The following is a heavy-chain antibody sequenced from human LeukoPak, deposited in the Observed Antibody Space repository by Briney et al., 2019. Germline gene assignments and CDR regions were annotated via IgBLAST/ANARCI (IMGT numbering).Heavy chain of an antibody. J-gene: IGHJ4*02. V-gene: IGHV4-38-2*02. CDR2: IYYSGST. D-gene: IGHD4-11*01. CDR1: GHSISSGYY. CDR3: ARVPDYNYFDY. Sequence: PSETLSLTCIVSGHSISSGYYWGWIRPPPGKGLEWIGSIYYSGSTYYNPSLKSRVTISVDTSKNQFSLKLSSVTAADTAVYYCARVPDYNYFDYWGQGTLVTVSS.